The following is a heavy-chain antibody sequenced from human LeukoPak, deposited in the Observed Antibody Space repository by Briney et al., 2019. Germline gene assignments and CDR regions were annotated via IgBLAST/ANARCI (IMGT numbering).Heavy chain of an antibody. CDR2: IYYSGST. CDR1: GGSISSSSYY. V-gene: IGHV4-39*01. CDR3: ARRGAVSWGWFDP. J-gene: IGHJ5*02. Sequence: SETLSLTCTVSGGSISSSSYYWGWIRQPPGKGLEWIGSIYYSGSTYYNPSLKSRVTISVDTSKNQFSLKLSSVTAADTAVYYCARRGAVSWGWFDPWGQGTLVTVSS. D-gene: IGHD6-19*01.